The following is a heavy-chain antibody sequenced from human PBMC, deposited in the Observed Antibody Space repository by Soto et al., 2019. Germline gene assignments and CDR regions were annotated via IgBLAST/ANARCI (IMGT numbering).Heavy chain of an antibody. CDR2: ISVSGSP. Sequence: GGSLRLSCAASGFTFSSYAMSWVRQAPGKGLEWVSTISVSGSPYYADSVKGRFTISRDNSKNTLYLLMNSLRAEDTAVYYCAKVKSGTNWFDPWGQGTLVTVPQ. V-gene: IGHV3-23*01. J-gene: IGHJ5*02. CDR3: AKVKSGTNWFDP. D-gene: IGHD1-1*01. CDR1: GFTFSSYA.